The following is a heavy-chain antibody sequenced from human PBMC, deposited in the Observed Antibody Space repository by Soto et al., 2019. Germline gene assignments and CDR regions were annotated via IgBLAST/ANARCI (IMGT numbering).Heavy chain of an antibody. V-gene: IGHV3-15*01. Sequence: GGSLRLSCAASGFTFSNAWMSWVRQAPGKGPEWVGRIKSKTDGGTTDYAAPVKGRFTISRDDSKNTLYLQMNSLKTEDTAVYYCTTDASMVREYCFDYWGQGTLVTV. CDR1: GFTFSNAW. CDR3: TTDASMVREYCFDY. J-gene: IGHJ4*02. D-gene: IGHD3-10*01. CDR2: IKSKTDGGTT.